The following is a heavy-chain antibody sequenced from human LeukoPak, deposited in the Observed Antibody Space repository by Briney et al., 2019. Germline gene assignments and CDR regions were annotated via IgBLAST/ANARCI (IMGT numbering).Heavy chain of an antibody. V-gene: IGHV4-59*08. CDR2: IYYSGST. CDR1: GGSISSYY. J-gene: IGHJ5*02. Sequence: PSETLSLTCTVSGGSISSYYWSWIRQPPGKGLEWSGYIYYSGSTNYNPSLKSRVTISVDTSKNQFSLKLSSVTAADTAVYYCARLAYDFWSGRIQWFDPWGQGTLVTVSS. CDR3: ARLAYDFWSGRIQWFDP. D-gene: IGHD3-3*01.